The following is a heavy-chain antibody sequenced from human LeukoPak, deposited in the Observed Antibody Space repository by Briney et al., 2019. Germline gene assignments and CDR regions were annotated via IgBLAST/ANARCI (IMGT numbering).Heavy chain of an antibody. V-gene: IGHV1-18*01. J-gene: IGHJ4*02. D-gene: IGHD5-18*01. CDR1: GYTFTSYG. CDR3: ARQSSPHVDTAMVWVTY. CDR2: ISAYNGNT. Sequence: ASVKVSCKASGYTFTSYGISWVRQAPGQGLAWMGWISAYNGNTNYAQKLRGRVTMTTDTSTSTAYMELRSLRSDDTAVYYCARQSSPHVDTAMVWVTYWGQGTLVTVSS.